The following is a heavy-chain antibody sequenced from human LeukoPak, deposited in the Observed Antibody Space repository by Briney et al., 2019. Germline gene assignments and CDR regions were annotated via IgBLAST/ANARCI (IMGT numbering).Heavy chain of an antibody. CDR2: INHSGST. CDR1: GGSFSGYY. J-gene: IGHJ4*02. D-gene: IGHD4-17*01. V-gene: IGHV4-34*01. CDR3: ARVTTVTTAPEFDY. Sequence: SETLSLTCAVYGGSFSGYYWSWIRQPPGKGLEWIGEINHSGSTNYNPSLKSRVTISVDTSKNQFSLKLSSVPAADTAVYYCARVTTVTTAPEFDYWGQGTLVTVSS.